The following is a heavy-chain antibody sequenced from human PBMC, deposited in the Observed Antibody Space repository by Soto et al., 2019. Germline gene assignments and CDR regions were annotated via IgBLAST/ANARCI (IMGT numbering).Heavy chain of an antibody. CDR2: ISAYNGNT. V-gene: IGHV1-18*01. CDR3: ARTPINYYGSGSYYNGRNAFDI. CDR1: GYTFTSYG. D-gene: IGHD3-10*01. J-gene: IGHJ3*02. Sequence: QVQLVQSGAEVKKPGASVKVSCKASGYTFTSYGISWVRQAPGQGLEWMGWISAYNGNTNYAQKLQGRVNMTTDTSTSTADMELRSLRSDDTAVYYCARTPINYYGSGSYYNGRNAFDIWGQGTMVTVSS.